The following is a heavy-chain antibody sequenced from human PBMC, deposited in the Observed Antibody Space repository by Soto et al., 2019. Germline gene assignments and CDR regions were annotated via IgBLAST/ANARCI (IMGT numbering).Heavy chain of an antibody. V-gene: IGHV3-30*18. CDR1: GFTFSSYG. CDR2: ISYDGSNK. D-gene: IGHD1-26*01. CDR3: AKNLLRWELLFLDY. Sequence: GGSLRLSCAASGFTFSSYGMHWVRQAPGKGLEWVAVISYDGSNKYYPDSVKGRFTISRDSSKNTLYLQTNSLRAEDTAVYYCAKNLLRWELLFLDYWGQGTLVTVSS. J-gene: IGHJ4*02.